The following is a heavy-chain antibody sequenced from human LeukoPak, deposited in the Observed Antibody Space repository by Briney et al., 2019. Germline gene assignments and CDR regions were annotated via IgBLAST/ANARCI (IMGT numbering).Heavy chain of an antibody. Sequence: SETLSLTCTVSGGSISSSSYYWGWICQPPGKGLEWIGSIYYSGSTYYNPSLKSRVTISVDTSKNQFSLKLSSVTAADTAVYYCASSYSSSSTADYWGQGTLVTVSS. J-gene: IGHJ4*02. CDR1: GGSISSSSYY. CDR2: IYYSGST. CDR3: ASSYSSSSTADY. D-gene: IGHD6-6*01. V-gene: IGHV4-39*01.